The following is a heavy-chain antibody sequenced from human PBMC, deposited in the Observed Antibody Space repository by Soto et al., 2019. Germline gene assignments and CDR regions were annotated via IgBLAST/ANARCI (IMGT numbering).Heavy chain of an antibody. CDR1: GDTFSSYA. J-gene: IGHJ5*02. Sequence: SVKVSCKASGDTFSSYAISWVRQAPGQGLEWMGGIIPIFGTANYAQKFQGRVTITADESTSTAYMELSSLRSEDTAVYYCARDQVELRLNNWFDPWGQGTLVTVSS. D-gene: IGHD1-7*01. CDR2: IIPIFGTA. V-gene: IGHV1-69*13. CDR3: ARDQVELRLNNWFDP.